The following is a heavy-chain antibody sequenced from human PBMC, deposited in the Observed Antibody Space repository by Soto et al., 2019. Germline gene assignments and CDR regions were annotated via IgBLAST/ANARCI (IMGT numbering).Heavy chain of an antibody. V-gene: IGHV4-34*01. CDR2: INHSGST. D-gene: IGHD3-10*01. J-gene: IGHJ6*02. CDR3: ARRGRGYYGSGKDFRLDV. Sequence: PSETLSLTCAVYGGSFSVYYWSWIRQPPGKGLEWIGEINHSGSTNYNPSLKSRVTISVDTTKNQFSLKLSSVTAVNTAVYYCARRGRGYYGSGKDFRLDVWGQGTTVTVSS. CDR1: GGSFSVYY.